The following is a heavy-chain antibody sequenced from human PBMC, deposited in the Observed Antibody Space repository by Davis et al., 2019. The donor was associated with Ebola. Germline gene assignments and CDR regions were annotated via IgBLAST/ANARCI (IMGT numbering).Heavy chain of an antibody. J-gene: IGHJ4*02. V-gene: IGHV3-49*04. CDR3: TSIRLEMATSKRLGLGFDGY. CDR1: GFTFGDYA. D-gene: IGHD5-24*01. Sequence: PGGSLRLSCTASGFTFGDYAMSWVRQAPGKGLEWVGFIRSKAYGGTTEYAASVKGRFTISRDDSKSIAYLQMNSLKTEDTAVYYCTSIRLEMATSKRLGLGFDGYWGQGTLVTVSS. CDR2: IRSKAYGGTT.